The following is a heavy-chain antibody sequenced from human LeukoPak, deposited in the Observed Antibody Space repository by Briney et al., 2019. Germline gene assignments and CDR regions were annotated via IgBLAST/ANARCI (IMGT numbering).Heavy chain of an antibody. V-gene: IGHV3-48*01. CDR3: ARADNYDFWSGYYISTGFDY. CDR1: GFTFSSYS. CDR2: ISSSSSTI. Sequence: QSGGSLRLSCAASGFTFSSYSMNWVRQAPGKGLEWVSYISSSSSTIYYADSVKGRFTISRDNAKNSLYLQMNSLRAEDTAVYYCARADNYDFWSGYYISTGFDYWGQGTLVTVSS. D-gene: IGHD3-3*01. J-gene: IGHJ4*02.